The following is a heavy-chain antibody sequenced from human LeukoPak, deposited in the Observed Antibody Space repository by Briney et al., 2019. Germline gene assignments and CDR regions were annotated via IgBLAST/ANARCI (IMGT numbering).Heavy chain of an antibody. CDR2: ISYDGSNK. V-gene: IGHV3-30-3*01. CDR3: ARASGYCSGGSCPDYFDY. D-gene: IGHD2-15*01. J-gene: IGHJ4*02. CDR1: GFTFSSYA. Sequence: GGSLRLSCAASGFTFSSYAMHRVRQAPGKGLEWVAVISYDGSNKYYADSVKGRFTISRDNSKNTLYLQMNSLRAEDTAVYYCARASGYCSGGSCPDYFDYWGQGTLVTVSS.